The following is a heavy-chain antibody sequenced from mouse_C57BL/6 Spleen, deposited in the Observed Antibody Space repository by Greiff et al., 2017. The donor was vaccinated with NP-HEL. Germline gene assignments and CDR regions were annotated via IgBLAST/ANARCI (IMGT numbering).Heavy chain of an antibody. CDR2: ISSGGSYT. J-gene: IGHJ3*01. V-gene: IGHV5-6*01. CDR1: GFTFSSYG. CDR3: ASLITTETWFAY. Sequence: VQLQQSGGDLVKPGGSLKLSCAASGFTFSSYGMSWVRQTPDKRLEWVATISSGGSYTYYPDSVKGRFTISRDNAKNTLYLQMSSLKSEDTAMYYCASLITTETWFAYWGQGTLVTVSA. D-gene: IGHD1-1*01.